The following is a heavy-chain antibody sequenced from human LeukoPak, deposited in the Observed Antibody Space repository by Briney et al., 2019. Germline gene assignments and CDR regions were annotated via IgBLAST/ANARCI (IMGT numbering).Heavy chain of an antibody. Sequence: GGSLRLSYAASGFTFSSYSMNWVRQAPGKGLEWVSSISSSSSYVYYADSVKGRFTISRDNAKNSLYLQMNSLRAEDTAVYYCARDSDYYDSSGYYLNWFDPWGQGTLVTVSS. D-gene: IGHD3-22*01. V-gene: IGHV3-21*01. CDR3: ARDSDYYDSSGYYLNWFDP. J-gene: IGHJ5*02. CDR2: ISSSSSYV. CDR1: GFTFSSYS.